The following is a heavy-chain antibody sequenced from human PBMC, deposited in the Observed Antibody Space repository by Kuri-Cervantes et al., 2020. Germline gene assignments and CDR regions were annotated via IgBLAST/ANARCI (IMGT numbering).Heavy chain of an antibody. CDR1: GGSIRNSSYY. CDR2: IYYSGST. V-gene: IGHV4-39*01. J-gene: IGHJ4*02. CDR3: ARVVGDY. Sequence: GSLRLSCSVSGGSIRNSSYYWGWIRQPPGKGLEWIGNIYYSGSTYYNPSLKSRVTISVDTSKNQFSLKLSSVTAADTALYYCARVVGDYWGQGTLVTVSS. D-gene: IGHD3-16*02.